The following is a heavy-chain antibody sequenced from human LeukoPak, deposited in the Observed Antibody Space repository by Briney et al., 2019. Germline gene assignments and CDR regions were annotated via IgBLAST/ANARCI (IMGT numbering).Heavy chain of an antibody. D-gene: IGHD6-6*01. CDR3: AREFSGTSIAARVFDS. CDR1: GGSITSYY. Sequence: PSETLSLTCTVSGGSITSYYWTYIRQPAGKGLEWIGRIHTSGSTNYNPSLKSRVTMSLDTSKNQFSLNLSSVTAADTAMYYCAREFSGTSIAARVFDSGGQGTLVTVSS. CDR2: IHTSGST. V-gene: IGHV4-4*07. J-gene: IGHJ4*02.